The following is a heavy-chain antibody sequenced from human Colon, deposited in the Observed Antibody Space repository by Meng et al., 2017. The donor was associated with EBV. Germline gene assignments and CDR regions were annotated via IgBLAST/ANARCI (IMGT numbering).Heavy chain of an antibody. D-gene: IGHD1-26*01. J-gene: IGHJ4*02. Sequence: QVQLQEPGPGLVQPSGTLSLTCGVSGVSISSNIRWTWVRQPPGKGLEWIGDIDDSGSTNYNPSLNSRISISLDKSKNHFSLKVNSVTAADTAVYYCARGKQDAWELLAYWGQGALVTVSS. CDR1: GVSISSNIR. V-gene: IGHV4-4*02. CDR2: IDDSGST. CDR3: ARGKQDAWELLAY.